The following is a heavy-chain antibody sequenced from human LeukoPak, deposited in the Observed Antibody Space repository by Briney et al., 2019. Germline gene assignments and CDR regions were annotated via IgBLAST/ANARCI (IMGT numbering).Heavy chain of an antibody. V-gene: IGHV4-39*02. J-gene: IGHJ4*02. CDR3: ARLYFDFWSGYSDY. CDR2: ISYSGNT. D-gene: IGHD3-3*01. CDR1: GGSITTHDNY. Sequence: SETLSLTCTVSGGSITTHDNYWGWIRQPPGNGLEWIGSISYSGNTYYSPSLQRRVTMSIDTSRNNFSLKLSSVTAADTAVYYCARLYFDFWSGYSDYWGQGTLVTVSS.